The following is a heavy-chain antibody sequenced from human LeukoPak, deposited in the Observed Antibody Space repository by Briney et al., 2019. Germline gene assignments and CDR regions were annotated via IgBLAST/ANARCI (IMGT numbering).Heavy chain of an antibody. CDR1: GGSISGYY. Sequence: PSETLSLTCTVSGGSISGYYWSWVRQPPGKGLEWIGGIYYSGTTNYNPSHKRRITLYIDASKSQFTLKLSSKTAADTAVYIWARRTCSGNYCYLYHFDYWGQGALVTVSS. CDR3: ARRTCSGNYCYLYHFDY. D-gene: IGHD3-22*01. J-gene: IGHJ4*02. V-gene: IGHV4-59*01. CDR2: IYYSGTT.